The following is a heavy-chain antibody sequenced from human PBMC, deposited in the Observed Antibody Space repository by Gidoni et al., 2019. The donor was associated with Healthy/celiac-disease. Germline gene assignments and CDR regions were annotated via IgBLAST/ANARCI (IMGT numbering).Heavy chain of an antibody. Sequence: QVQLVESGGGVVHPGRSLRLSCAASGFTFCSYGMHWVRQAPGKGLEWVAVIGYDGSNKYYADSVKGRFTISRDNSKNTLYLQMNSLRAEDTAVYYCARGLAVAGNGYFDYWGQGTLVTVSS. D-gene: IGHD6-19*01. V-gene: IGHV3-33*08. CDR1: GFTFCSYG. CDR3: ARGLAVAGNGYFDY. J-gene: IGHJ4*02. CDR2: IGYDGSNK.